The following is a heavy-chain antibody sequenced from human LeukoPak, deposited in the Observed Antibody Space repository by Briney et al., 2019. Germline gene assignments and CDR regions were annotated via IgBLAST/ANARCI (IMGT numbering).Heavy chain of an antibody. CDR2: IYSGGST. Sequence: GGSLRLSCAASGFTVSSNYMSWVRQAPGKGLDGVAVIYSGGSTYYADSVKGRFTISRDNSKNTLYLQMNSLRAEDTAVYYCARDQAGRYYFDYWGQGTLVTVSS. D-gene: IGHD6-19*01. V-gene: IGHV3-66*02. CDR1: GFTVSSNY. J-gene: IGHJ4*02. CDR3: ARDQAGRYYFDY.